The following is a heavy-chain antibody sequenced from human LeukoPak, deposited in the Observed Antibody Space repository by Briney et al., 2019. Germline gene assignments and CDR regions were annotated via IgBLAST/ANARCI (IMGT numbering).Heavy chain of an antibody. CDR1: GFTFSSYG. D-gene: IGHD6-19*01. CDR3: AKLIAVAGTDY. CDR2: ISYDGSNK. J-gene: IGHJ4*02. V-gene: IGHV3-30*18. Sequence: GGSLRLSCAASGFTFSSYGMHWVRQAPGKGREWVAVISYDGSNKDYADSVKGRFTISRDNSKNTLYLQMNSLRAEDTAVYYCAKLIAVAGTDYWGQGTLVTVSS.